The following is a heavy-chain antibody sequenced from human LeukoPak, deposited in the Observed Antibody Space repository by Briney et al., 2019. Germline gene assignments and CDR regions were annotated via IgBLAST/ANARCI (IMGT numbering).Heavy chain of an antibody. CDR2: IYYSGST. CDR1: GGSISSGGYY. D-gene: IGHD3-16*01. J-gene: IGHJ3*02. Sequence: SQTLSLTCTVSGGSISSGGYYWSWIRQHPGEGLEWIGYIYYSGSTYYNPSLKSRVTISVDTSKNQFSLKLSSVTAADTAVYYCARFMGGFVSGGIYHLDAFDIWGQGTMVTVSS. V-gene: IGHV4-31*03. CDR3: ARFMGGFVSGGIYHLDAFDI.